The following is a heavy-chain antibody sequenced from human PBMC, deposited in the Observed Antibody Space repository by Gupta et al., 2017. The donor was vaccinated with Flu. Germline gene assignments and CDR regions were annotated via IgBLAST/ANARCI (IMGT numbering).Heavy chain of an antibody. Sequence: QVQLVQSGAEVKKPGASVKVSCKASGYTFTGYYMHWVRQAPGQGLEWMGWINPNSGGTNYAQKFQGRVTMTRDTSISTAYMELSRLRSDDTAVYYCAREMIQLSFGGIVGATVGDAFDIWGQGTMVTVSS. D-gene: IGHD1-26*01. CDR1: GYTFTGYY. J-gene: IGHJ3*02. CDR3: AREMIQLSFGGIVGATVGDAFDI. CDR2: INPNSGGT. V-gene: IGHV1-2*02.